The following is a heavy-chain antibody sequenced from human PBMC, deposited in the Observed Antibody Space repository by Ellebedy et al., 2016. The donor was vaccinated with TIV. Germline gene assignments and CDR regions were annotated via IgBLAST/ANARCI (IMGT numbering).Heavy chain of an antibody. CDR1: GFTFSSYS. CDR3: YSGGY. D-gene: IGHD1-26*01. V-gene: IGHV3-21*01. J-gene: IGHJ4*02. CDR2: ISSDSSYI. Sequence: GGSLRLXXAASGFTFSSYSMNWVRQAPGKGLEWVSSISSDSSYIYYADSVKGRFTISRDNAKNSLYLQMNSLRGEDTAVYYTYSGGYWGQGTLVTVSS.